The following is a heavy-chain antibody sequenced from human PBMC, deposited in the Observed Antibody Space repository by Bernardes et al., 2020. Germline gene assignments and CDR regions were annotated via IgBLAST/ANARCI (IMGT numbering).Heavy chain of an antibody. CDR1: GFTFSNYN. CDR3: TRDLRDGYNYLPLGF. J-gene: IGHJ4*02. V-gene: IGHV3-33*01. D-gene: IGHD5-12*01. Sequence: GGSLRLSCAASGFTFSNYNMHWVRQAPGKGLEWVAVIWYDGTNKYYADSVKGRFTISRDNSKNTLYLQINSLRADDTAIFYCTRDLRDGYNYLPLGFWGQGTLVTVSS. CDR2: IWYDGTNK.